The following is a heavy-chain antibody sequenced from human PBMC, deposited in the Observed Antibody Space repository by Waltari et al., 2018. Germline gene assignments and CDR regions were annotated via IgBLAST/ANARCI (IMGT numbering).Heavy chain of an antibody. J-gene: IGHJ4*02. CDR2: ISSSSSYL. Sequence: EVQLVESGGGLVKPGGSLRLSCAASGFTFSSYSMNWVRQAPGKRLEWVSSISSSSSYLYYADSVKGRFTISRDNAKNSLYLQMNSLRAEDTALYYCARDGYKCFFDYWGQGTLVTVSS. CDR3: ARDGYKCFFDY. CDR1: GFTFSSYS. D-gene: IGHD5-12*01. V-gene: IGHV3-21*01.